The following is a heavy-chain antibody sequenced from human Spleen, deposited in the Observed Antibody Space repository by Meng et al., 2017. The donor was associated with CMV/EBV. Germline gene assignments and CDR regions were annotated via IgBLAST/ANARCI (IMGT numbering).Heavy chain of an antibody. Sequence: LRRVGAGGMLVQPGGFLRLSCAASGLTFSNYWMHWVRQVPGKGLMWVSRIDTYGSITDYADSVKGRFTISRDNTRNILYLQMNSLRVEDTAIYYCARDLSGERDYWSQGTLVTVSS. CDR1: GLTFSNYW. D-gene: IGHD1-26*01. CDR3: ARDLSGERDY. J-gene: IGHJ4*02. V-gene: IGHV3-74*01. CDR2: IDTYGSIT.